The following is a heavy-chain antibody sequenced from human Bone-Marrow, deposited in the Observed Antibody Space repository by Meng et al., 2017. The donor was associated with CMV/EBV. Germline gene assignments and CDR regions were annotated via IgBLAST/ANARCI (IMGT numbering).Heavy chain of an antibody. CDR2: INPNGGST. CDR1: GYNFMNYY. Sequence: ASVKVSCKAFGYNFMNYYMHWLRQAPGQGLEWLGLINPNGGSTYYAQKFQGRLMMTRDTSTRTVYMELSRLRSEDTAVYYCAKERAEEFDYWGQGTLVTVSS. J-gene: IGHJ4*02. V-gene: IGHV1-46*01. CDR3: AKERAEEFDY.